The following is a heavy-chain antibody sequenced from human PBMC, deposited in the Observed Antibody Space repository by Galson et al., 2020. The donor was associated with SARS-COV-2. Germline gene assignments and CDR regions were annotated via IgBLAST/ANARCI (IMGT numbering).Heavy chain of an antibody. J-gene: IGHJ4*02. V-gene: IGHV1-18*01. Sequence: ASVKVSCKASGYTFTSYGVMWVRQAPGQGLEWMGWISGYNGNTNYGQKFQGRVIMTTEKSTSTAYMELRSLRSDDTAVYYCARGLGAGLNGGQGTLVTVSS. CDR2: ISGYNGNT. CDR3: ARGLGAGLN. D-gene: IGHD3-16*01. CDR1: GYTFTSYG.